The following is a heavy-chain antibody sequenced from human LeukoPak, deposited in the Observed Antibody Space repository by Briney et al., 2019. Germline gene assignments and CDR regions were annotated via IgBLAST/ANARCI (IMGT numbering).Heavy chain of an antibody. D-gene: IGHD3-16*02. Sequence: PGGSLRLSCAASGFTFSSYGMHWVRQAPGKGLEWVAFIRYDGSNKYYADSVKGRFTISRDNSKNTLYLQMNSLRAEDTAVYYCAKDYDYVWGSYRYTRGAFDIWGQGTMVTVSS. CDR1: GFTFSSYG. CDR2: IRYDGSNK. J-gene: IGHJ3*02. CDR3: AKDYDYVWGSYRYTRGAFDI. V-gene: IGHV3-30*02.